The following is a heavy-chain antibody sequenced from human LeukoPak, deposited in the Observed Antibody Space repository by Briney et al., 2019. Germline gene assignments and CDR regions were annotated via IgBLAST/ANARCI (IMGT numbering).Heavy chain of an antibody. Sequence: PGGSLRPSCAASGFTFHNFAMHWVRQAPGKGLEWVAGVSWNSDRVLYADSLRGRFTISRDNAANSLYLQMNSLGPDDTALYYCVRGLKYNWNLASNWFDSWGPGALVTVSS. D-gene: IGHD1-1*01. CDR3: VRGLKYNWNLASNWFDS. J-gene: IGHJ5*01. CDR1: GFTFHNFA. CDR2: VSWNSDRV. V-gene: IGHV3-9*01.